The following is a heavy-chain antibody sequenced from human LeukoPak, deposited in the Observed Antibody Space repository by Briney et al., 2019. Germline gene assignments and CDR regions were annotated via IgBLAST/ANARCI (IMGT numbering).Heavy chain of an antibody. D-gene: IGHD5-18*01. CDR2: IIPIFGTA. CDR3: ARVQGYSYGFYYYYYGMDV. CDR1: GGTFSSYA. Sequence: GASVKVSCKASGGTFSSYAISWVRQAPGQGLEWMGGIIPIFGTANYAQKFRGRVTITADESTSTAYMELSSLRSEDTAVYYCARVQGYSYGFYYYYYGMDVWGQGTTVTVSS. J-gene: IGHJ6*02. V-gene: IGHV1-69*13.